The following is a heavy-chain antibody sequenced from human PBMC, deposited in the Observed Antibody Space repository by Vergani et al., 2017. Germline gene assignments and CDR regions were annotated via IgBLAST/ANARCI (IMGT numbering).Heavy chain of an antibody. CDR1: GFVVSSNY. V-gene: IGHV3-66*01. Sequence: EVQLVESGGGLVRPGGSLRLSCAASGFVVSSNYMSWVRQAPGKGLEWVSALYSGGVTYYADSVKGRFTISRDNSKNTLYLQMNSLRAEDTAVYYCAKDRVVVITFDAFDIWGQGTMVTVSS. CDR2: LYSGGVT. J-gene: IGHJ3*02. CDR3: AKDRVVVITFDAFDI. D-gene: IGHD3-22*01.